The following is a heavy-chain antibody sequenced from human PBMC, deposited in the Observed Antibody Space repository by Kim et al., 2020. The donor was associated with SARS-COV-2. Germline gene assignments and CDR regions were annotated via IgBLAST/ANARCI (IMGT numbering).Heavy chain of an antibody. J-gene: IGHJ4*02. CDR3: ARDPLADGYSFSDY. V-gene: IGHV3-53*01. D-gene: IGHD4-4*01. Sequence: AESVKGRFTISRDASKTTVNLQMNSLRADDTAVYYCARDPLADGYSFSDYWGQGTLVTVSS.